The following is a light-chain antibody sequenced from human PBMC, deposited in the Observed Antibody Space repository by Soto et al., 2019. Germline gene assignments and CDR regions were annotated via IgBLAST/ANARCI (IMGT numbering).Light chain of an antibody. V-gene: IGLV1-44*01. CDR2: SNN. J-gene: IGLJ1*01. CDR1: NSNIGSNV. Sequence: QSVLTQPPSASGAPGQRVTISCSGSNSNIGSNVVNWYQQLPGSAPRFLISSNNHRPSGVPDRFSASKSGTSASLAISGLQSEDDGEYYCATWDDSLNVFYVFGAGTKVNV. CDR3: ATWDDSLNVFYV.